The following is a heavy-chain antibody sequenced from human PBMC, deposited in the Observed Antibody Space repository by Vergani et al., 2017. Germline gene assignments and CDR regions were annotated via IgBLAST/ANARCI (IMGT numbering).Heavy chain of an antibody. J-gene: IGHJ4*02. D-gene: IGHD3-22*01. CDR3: ARDVRSGYSSGLDY. Sequence: EVQLVESGGGLVKPGGSLRLSCAASGFTFSSYSMNWVRQAPGKGLEWVSSISSSSSYIYYADSVKGRFTISRDNAKNSLYLQMNSLRAEDTAVYYCARDVRSGYSSGLDYWGQGTLVTVSS. CDR2: ISSSSSYI. V-gene: IGHV3-21*01. CDR1: GFTFSSYS.